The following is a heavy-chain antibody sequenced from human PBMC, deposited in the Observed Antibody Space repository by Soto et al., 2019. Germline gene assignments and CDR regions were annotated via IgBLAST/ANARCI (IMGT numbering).Heavy chain of an antibody. J-gene: IGHJ4*02. V-gene: IGHV3-23*01. Sequence: GGSLRLSCAASGFTFSSYAMSWVRQAPGKGLEWVTAISGSGGSTYSADSVKGQSTISRDNSKNTLYLQMNSLRAEDTAVYYCAKDPAPYSSSWGVDYWGQGTLVTVSS. CDR2: ISGSGGST. CDR1: GFTFSSYA. CDR3: AKDPAPYSSSWGVDY. D-gene: IGHD6-13*01.